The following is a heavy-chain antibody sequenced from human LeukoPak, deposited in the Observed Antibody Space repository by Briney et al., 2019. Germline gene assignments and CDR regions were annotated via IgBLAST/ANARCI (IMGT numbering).Heavy chain of an antibody. Sequence: ASVKVSCKASGYTFTGYYMHWVRQAPGQGLEWMGWINPNSGGTNYAQKFQDRVTMTRDTSISTAYMELSRLRSDDTAVYHCASGYGGNSRDYYYYYYMDVWGKGTTVTVSS. CDR1: GYTFTGYY. D-gene: IGHD4-23*01. CDR3: ASGYGGNSRDYYYYYYMDV. V-gene: IGHV1-2*02. CDR2: INPNSGGT. J-gene: IGHJ6*03.